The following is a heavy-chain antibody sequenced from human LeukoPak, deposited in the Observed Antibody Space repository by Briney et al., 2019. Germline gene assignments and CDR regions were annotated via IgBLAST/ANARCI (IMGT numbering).Heavy chain of an antibody. J-gene: IGHJ4*02. CDR1: GGSISSSSYY. CDR3: ARGRNWNLHFDY. Sequence: PSETLSLTCTVSGGSISSSSYYWGWIHQPPGKGLEWIGNIYYSGSTYYNPSLKSRVTISVDTSKNQFSLKPSSVTAADTAVYYCARGRNWNLHFDYWGQGTLVTVSS. D-gene: IGHD1-7*01. V-gene: IGHV4-39*01. CDR2: IYYSGST.